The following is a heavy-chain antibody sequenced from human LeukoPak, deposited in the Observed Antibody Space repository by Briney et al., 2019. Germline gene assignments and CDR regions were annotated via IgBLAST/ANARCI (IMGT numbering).Heavy chain of an antibody. Sequence: GRSLRLSCAASGFTFSSFGMHWVRQAPGKGLEWVAVISYDGSNKYYAESVKGRFTISRDNSKNTMYLQMNSLRAEDTAVYYCTKDHTKGSDYGDYWGQGTLATVSS. CDR2: ISYDGSNK. D-gene: IGHD2-8*01. V-gene: IGHV3-30*18. CDR3: TKDHTKGSDYGDY. CDR1: GFTFSSFG. J-gene: IGHJ4*02.